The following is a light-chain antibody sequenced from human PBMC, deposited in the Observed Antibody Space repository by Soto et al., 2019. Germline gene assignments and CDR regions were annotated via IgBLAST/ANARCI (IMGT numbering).Light chain of an antibody. J-gene: IGKJ1*01. V-gene: IGKV3-20*01. Sequence: EIVLTQSPGTLSLSPGARATVSCRASQSVSSSYLAWHQQKPGQAPRLLIYGASSRATGIPDRFSGSGSGTDFTLTISRLEPEDFAVYYCQQYDNSPWAFGQGTKVEIK. CDR1: QSVSSSY. CDR2: GAS. CDR3: QQYDNSPWA.